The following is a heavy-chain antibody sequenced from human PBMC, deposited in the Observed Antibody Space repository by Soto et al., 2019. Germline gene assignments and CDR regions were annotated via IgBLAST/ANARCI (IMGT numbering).Heavy chain of an antibody. CDR3: ARGSGIVALPGELEDVKYDY. CDR1: GQSFSGHS. Sequence: QVQLQQWGAGLVKPSETLSLSCAVYGQSFSGHSWAWICQPPGKGLEWIGEINESGSTYYNPSLKSRVTISTDTSKNQFSLKLSSVSAADTAAYFFARGSGIVALPGELEDVKYDYWGQGTLVNVSS. V-gene: IGHV4-34*01. J-gene: IGHJ4*02. CDR2: INESGST. D-gene: IGHD1-1*01.